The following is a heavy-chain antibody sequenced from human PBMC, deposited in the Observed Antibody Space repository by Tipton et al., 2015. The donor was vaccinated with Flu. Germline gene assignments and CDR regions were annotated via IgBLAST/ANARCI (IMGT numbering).Heavy chain of an antibody. D-gene: IGHD5-12*01. CDR3: ARSPSWLRLDP. CDR1: GDSVTSGGHY. J-gene: IGHJ5*02. CDR2: ISASGNI. Sequence: TLSLTCTVSGDSVTSGGHYWTWIRQPAGKGLEWIARISASGNINYNPSLKSRVTISIDPSQNHVSLTLADVTAAEAAVYYCARSPSWLRLDPWGQGTLVSVSS. V-gene: IGHV4-61*02.